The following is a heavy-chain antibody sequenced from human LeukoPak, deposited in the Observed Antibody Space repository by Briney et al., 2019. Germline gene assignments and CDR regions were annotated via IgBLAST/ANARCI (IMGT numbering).Heavy chain of an antibody. CDR2: ISSSSSSI. D-gene: IGHD3-3*01. V-gene: IGHV3-48*01. CDR1: GLTFSSYS. Sequence: GGSLRLSCAASGLTFSSYSMNWVRQAPGKGLEWVSYISSSSSSIYYADSVKGRFTISRDKAKNSLYLQMNSLRAEDTAVYYCARDQYYDFWSGYPPRWLSFDIWGQGTMVTVSS. J-gene: IGHJ3*02. CDR3: ARDQYYDFWSGYPPRWLSFDI.